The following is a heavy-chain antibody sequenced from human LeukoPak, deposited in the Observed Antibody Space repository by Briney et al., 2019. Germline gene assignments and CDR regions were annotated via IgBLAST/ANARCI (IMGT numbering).Heavy chain of an antibody. D-gene: IGHD2-21*02. V-gene: IGHV4-31*03. Sequence: SQTLSLTCTVSGGSISSGGYYWSWIRQHPEKGLEWIGYIYYSGSTYYNPSLKSRVTISVDTSKNQFSLKLSSVTAADTAVYYCARGAVTAIWYFDLWGRGTLVTVSS. CDR3: ARGAVTAIWYFDL. CDR2: IYYSGST. J-gene: IGHJ2*01. CDR1: GGSISSGGYY.